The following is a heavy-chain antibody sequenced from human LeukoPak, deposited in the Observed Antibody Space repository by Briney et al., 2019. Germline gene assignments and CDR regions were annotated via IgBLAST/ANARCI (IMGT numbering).Heavy chain of an antibody. CDR1: GFTFSSYT. V-gene: IGHV3-23*01. CDR3: AKDRDVYSAFDS. CDR2: ISGSGFET. D-gene: IGHD3-16*01. J-gene: IGHJ4*02. Sequence: PGGSLRLSCAASGFTFSSYTMSWVRQRPGKGLEWVSAISGSGFETFYADSVKGRFTISRDNSNDTLYLQMNSLGADDTAIYYCAKDRDVYSAFDSWGQGTLVTVSS.